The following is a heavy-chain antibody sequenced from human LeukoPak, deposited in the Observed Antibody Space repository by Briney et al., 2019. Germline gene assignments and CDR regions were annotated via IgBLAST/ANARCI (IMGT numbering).Heavy chain of an antibody. CDR2: ISSDGSNT. CDR1: VFTLSIYP. Sequence: PGGSLRLSCAASVFTLSIYPMRWVRQAQCKGLEWVAVISSDGSNTYYADSVKGRFTTSRDNSQHTLHLQMNTLRTEDSAVYYCARQNIAVAGETFDYWGQGTLLTVS. V-gene: IGHV3-30*04. D-gene: IGHD6-19*01. CDR3: ARQNIAVAGETFDY. J-gene: IGHJ4*02.